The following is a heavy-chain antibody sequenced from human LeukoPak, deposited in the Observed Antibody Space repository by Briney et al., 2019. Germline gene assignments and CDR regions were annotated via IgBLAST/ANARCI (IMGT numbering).Heavy chain of an antibody. Sequence: SETLSLTCTVSAGSISNSNHYWGWIRQPPGKGLEWIGYIYYSGSTNYNPSLKSRVAISVDTSKNQFSLKLRSVTAADTAVYYCARVTGYMIEDYFDYWGQGILVTVSS. CDR2: IYYSGST. CDR3: ARVTGYMIEDYFDY. CDR1: AGSISNSNHY. J-gene: IGHJ4*02. V-gene: IGHV4-61*05. D-gene: IGHD3-9*01.